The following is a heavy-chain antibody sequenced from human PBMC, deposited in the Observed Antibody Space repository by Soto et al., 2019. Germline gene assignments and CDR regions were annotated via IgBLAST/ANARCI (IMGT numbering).Heavy chain of an antibody. CDR2: IYYSGST. V-gene: IGHV4-30-4*01. CDR3: ARAPTYYDFWSGYPRSTYYFDY. J-gene: IGHJ4*02. CDR1: GGSISSGDYY. Sequence: SETLSLTSTVSGGSISSGDYYWSWIRQPPGKGLEWIGYIYYSGSTYYNPSLKSRVTISVDTSKNQFSLKLSSVTAADTAVYYCARAPTYYDFWSGYPRSTYYFDYWGQGTLATVSS. D-gene: IGHD3-3*01.